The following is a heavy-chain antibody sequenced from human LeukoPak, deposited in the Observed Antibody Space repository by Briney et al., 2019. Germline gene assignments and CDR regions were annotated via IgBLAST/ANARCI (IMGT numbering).Heavy chain of an antibody. CDR1: GFNFRAYW. D-gene: IGHD6-13*01. J-gene: IGHJ4*02. Sequence: GGSLRLSCTTSGFNFRAYWMAWVRQAPGKGLEWVANIKRDGSEKYYVDSVKGRFTISRDNGKNLLYLQMNSLRADDTALYYCARPPNIAAAGQDWGQGTLVTVSS. V-gene: IGHV3-7*01. CDR3: ARPPNIAAAGQD. CDR2: IKRDGSEK.